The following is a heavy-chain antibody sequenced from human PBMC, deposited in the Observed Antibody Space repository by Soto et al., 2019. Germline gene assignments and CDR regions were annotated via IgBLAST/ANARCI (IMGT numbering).Heavy chain of an antibody. V-gene: IGHV3-23*01. D-gene: IGHD6-13*01. Sequence: GGSLRLSCAASGFTFSSYAMSWVRQAPGKGLEWVSAISGSGGSTYYADSVKGRFTISRDNSKNTLYLQMNSLRAEDTAVYYCAKGDEQLPYYGMDVWGQGTTVTVSS. CDR3: AKGDEQLPYYGMDV. J-gene: IGHJ6*02. CDR1: GFTFSSYA. CDR2: ISGSGGST.